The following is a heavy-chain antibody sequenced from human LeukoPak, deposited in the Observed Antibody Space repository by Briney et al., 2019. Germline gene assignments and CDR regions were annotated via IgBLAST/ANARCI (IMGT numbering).Heavy chain of an antibody. V-gene: IGHV4-34*01. D-gene: IGHD6-13*01. CDR1: GGSFSGYY. Sequence: SETLSLTCAVYGGSFSGYYWSWIRQPPGKGLEWIGEINHSGSTNYNPSPKSRVTISMDTSKIQLSLKLSSVTAADTALYCCARGPGTWYYYWGQGTLVTVSS. CDR2: INHSGST. CDR3: ARGPGTWYYY. J-gene: IGHJ4*02.